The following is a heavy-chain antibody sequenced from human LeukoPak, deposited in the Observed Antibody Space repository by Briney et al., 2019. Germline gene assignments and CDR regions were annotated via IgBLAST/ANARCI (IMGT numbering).Heavy chain of an antibody. D-gene: IGHD5-18*01. CDR3: ARDAPNVDTSF. CDR1: GFSFSSYS. J-gene: IGHJ4*02. Sequence: PGGSLRLSCVASGFSFSSYSMNWVRQAPGKGLEWVSSISSSSSYIYYADSVKGRFTISRDNAKNSLYLQMNSLRAEDTAVYYCARDAPNVDTSFWGQGTLVTVSS. CDR2: ISSSSSYI. V-gene: IGHV3-21*01.